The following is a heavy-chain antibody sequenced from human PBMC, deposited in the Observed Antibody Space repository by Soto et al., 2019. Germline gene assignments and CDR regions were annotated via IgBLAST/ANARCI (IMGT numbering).Heavy chain of an antibody. V-gene: IGHV1-69*01. D-gene: IGHD3-22*01. CDR1: GGTCTNYT. CDR3: GRSQEYSSVCYNCFDP. Sequence: QVQLVQSGAAAKQPGCSVKVSCTAPGGTCTNYTVNWLRQAPGQGLEWLGGIVPLFGTTNYARTFRGRVPITADESTDTAYMDLRSLRSEETAIYYCGRSQEYSSVCYNCFDPWGQGTLVTVS. CDR2: IVPLFGTT. J-gene: IGHJ5*02.